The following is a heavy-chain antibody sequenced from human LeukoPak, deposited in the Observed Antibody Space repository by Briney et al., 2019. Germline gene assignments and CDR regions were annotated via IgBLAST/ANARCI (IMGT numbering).Heavy chain of an antibody. J-gene: IGHJ6*03. V-gene: IGHV1-2*02. CDR3: ARDRRFKSNYMDV. CDR1: GYTFTSYG. D-gene: IGHD3-10*01. Sequence: ASVKVSCKASGYTFTSYGISWVRQAPGQGLEWMGWINPNSGGTNYAQKFQGRVTMTRDTSISTAYMELSRLRSDDTAVYYCARDRRFKSNYMDVWGKGTTVTVSS. CDR2: INPNSGGT.